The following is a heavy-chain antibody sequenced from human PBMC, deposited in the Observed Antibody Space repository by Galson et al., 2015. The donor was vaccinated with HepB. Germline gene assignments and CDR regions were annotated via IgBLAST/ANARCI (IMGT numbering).Heavy chain of an antibody. CDR1: DASVSCGGHF. D-gene: IGHD3-3*01. CDR3: ARGHTIYGIMWRYLDS. Sequence: LSLTSNVADASVSCGGHFGHRIRRRPGEGLARIGYIYDSGSTTYNPSLRSRLAISLATPNMHISLNLPSVTSADTAVYYGARGHTIYGIMWRYLDSWGQGVLVTVSS. V-gene: IGHV4-31*03. CDR2: IYDSGST. J-gene: IGHJ4*02.